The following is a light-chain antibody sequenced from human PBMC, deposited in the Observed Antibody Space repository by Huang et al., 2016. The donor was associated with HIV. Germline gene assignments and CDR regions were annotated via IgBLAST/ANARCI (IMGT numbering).Light chain of an antibody. V-gene: IGKV1-9*01. J-gene: IGKJ1*01. CDR1: QGISSY. CDR2: AAS. CDR3: QQFNSYPWT. Sequence: DPVTITCRASQGISSYLGWYQQRPGKAPKFLIYAASTLQSGGPSRFSGSGSGTEFTLTISRLQPEDFATYYCQQFNSYPWTFGPGTKVEIK.